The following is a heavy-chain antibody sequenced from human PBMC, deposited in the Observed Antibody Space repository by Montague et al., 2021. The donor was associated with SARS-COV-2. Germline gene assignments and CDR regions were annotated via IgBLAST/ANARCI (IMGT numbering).Heavy chain of an antibody. J-gene: IGHJ3*02. D-gene: IGHD6-25*01. CDR2: ISGSGGST. V-gene: IGHV3-23*01. CDR1: GFTFSSYA. Sequence: SLRLSCAASGFTFSSYAMSWVRQAPGKGLEWVSAISGSGGSTYYADSVKGRFTISRDNSKNTLYLQMNSLRAEDTAVYYCAKDRRPVRDKISSGDAFDIWGQGTMVTVSS. CDR3: AKDRRPVRDKISSGDAFDI.